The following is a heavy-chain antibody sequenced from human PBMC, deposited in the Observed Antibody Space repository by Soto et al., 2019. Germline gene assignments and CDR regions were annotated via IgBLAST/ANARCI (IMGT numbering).Heavy chain of an antibody. D-gene: IGHD3-22*01. Sequence: SETLSLTCTVSGGSISSSSYYWGWIRQPPGKGLEWIGSIYYSGSTYYNPSLKSRVTISVDTSKNQFSLKLSSVTAADAAVYYCASHDSSGYYPFDYWGQGTLVTVSS. CDR2: IYYSGST. V-gene: IGHV4-39*01. CDR3: ASHDSSGYYPFDY. CDR1: GGSISSSSYY. J-gene: IGHJ4*02.